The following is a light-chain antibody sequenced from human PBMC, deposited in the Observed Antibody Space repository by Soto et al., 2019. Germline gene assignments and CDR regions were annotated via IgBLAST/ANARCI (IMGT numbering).Light chain of an antibody. CDR2: DVS. CDR1: SSDVGGYSY. V-gene: IGLV2-11*01. Sequence: QSALTQPHSVSGSLGQSVTISCTGTSSDVGGYSYVSWYQHHPGKAPKVMIYDVSNRPSGVPDRFSGSKSGNTASLTISGLQADDEADYYCCSYAGSYSFVFGSGTKLTVL. CDR3: CSYAGSYSFV. J-gene: IGLJ1*01.